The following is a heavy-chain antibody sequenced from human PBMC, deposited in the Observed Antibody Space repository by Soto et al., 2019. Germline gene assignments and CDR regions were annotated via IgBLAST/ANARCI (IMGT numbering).Heavy chain of an antibody. V-gene: IGHV3-30*18. J-gene: IGHJ3*01. CDR2: ISFDGNNK. CDR3: VKGDLDTSVVNSPDAFDF. Sequence: QVKLVESGGGVVQPGRSLRLSCEASGFIFNDYGMHWVRQAPGKGLDWVAVISFDGNNKYYAQSVKGRFNISRDNSKNTLFLHMDSLRREDTAVYHCVKGDLDTSVVNSPDAFDFWGQGTMVTVSS. D-gene: IGHD5-18*01. CDR1: GFIFNDYG.